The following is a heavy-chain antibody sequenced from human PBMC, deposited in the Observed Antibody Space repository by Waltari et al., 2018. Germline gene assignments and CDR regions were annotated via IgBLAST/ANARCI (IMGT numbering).Heavy chain of an antibody. CDR3: ARSAYYYYMDV. J-gene: IGHJ6*03. CDR2: IIPIFGTA. V-gene: IGHV1-69*12. CDR1: GGTFSSYA. Sequence: QVQLVQSGAEVKKPGSSVKVSCKASGGTFSSYATSRVRQAPGQGLEWMGGIIPIFGTANYAQKFQGRVTITADESTSTAYMELSSLRSEDTAVYYCARSAYYYYMDVWGKGTTVTVSS.